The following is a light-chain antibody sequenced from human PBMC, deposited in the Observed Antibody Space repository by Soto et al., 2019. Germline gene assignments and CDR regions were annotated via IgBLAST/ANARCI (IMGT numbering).Light chain of an antibody. Sequence: EIVLTQSPGTLSLSPGERSTLSCRASQSVSSSHLAWYQHKPGQAPRLLIYAASSRATGSPDRFSGGGSGTDFTLTISSLEPEDFAVYYCQQRNSWPPTFTFGQGTRLEIK. CDR3: QQRNSWPPTFT. V-gene: IGKV3D-20*02. CDR1: QSVSSSH. J-gene: IGKJ5*01. CDR2: AAS.